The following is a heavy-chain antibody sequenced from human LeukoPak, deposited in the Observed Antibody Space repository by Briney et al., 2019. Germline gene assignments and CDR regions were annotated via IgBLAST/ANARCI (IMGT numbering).Heavy chain of an antibody. J-gene: IGHJ3*02. D-gene: IGHD6-19*01. CDR2: IYYSGST. V-gene: IGHV4-39*01. CDR1: GGSISSSSYY. Sequence: SETLSLTCTVSGGSISSSSYYWGWIRQPPGKGLEWIGSIYYSGSTYYNPSLKSRVTISVDTSKNQFSLKLSSVTAADTAVYYCARQVYSSGWYRGAFDIWGQGTVVTVSS. CDR3: ARQVYSSGWYRGAFDI.